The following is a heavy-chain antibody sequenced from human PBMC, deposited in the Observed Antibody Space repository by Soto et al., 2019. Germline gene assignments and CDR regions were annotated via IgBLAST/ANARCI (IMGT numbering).Heavy chain of an antibody. CDR2: IIPMYDSA. V-gene: IGHV1-69*06. Sequence: QVQLVQSGAELKKPGSSVNVSCAASGGTFKTYTINWVRQAPGQGLEWIGQIIPMYDSANYAQRFQGRVTISGDKSTNNAFMELRGPRAEGTGLYYCATWRTFSGSYCFDYWGQGTLVSVSS. D-gene: IGHD1-26*01. CDR1: GGTFKTYT. CDR3: ATWRTFSGSYCFDY. J-gene: IGHJ4*02.